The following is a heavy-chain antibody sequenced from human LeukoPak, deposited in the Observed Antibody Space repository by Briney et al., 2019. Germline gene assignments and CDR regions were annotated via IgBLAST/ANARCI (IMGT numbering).Heavy chain of an antibody. D-gene: IGHD6-13*01. CDR3: ARGGAAAGTTDYFDY. J-gene: IGHJ4*02. CDR2: IIPIFGTA. V-gene: IGHV1-69*13. CDR1: GGTFSSYA. Sequence: HRASVKVSCKASGGTFSSYAISWVRQAPGQGLEWMGGIIPIFGTANYAQKFQGRVTITADESTSTAYTELSSLRSEDTAVYYCARGGAAAGTTDYFDYWGQGTLVTVSS.